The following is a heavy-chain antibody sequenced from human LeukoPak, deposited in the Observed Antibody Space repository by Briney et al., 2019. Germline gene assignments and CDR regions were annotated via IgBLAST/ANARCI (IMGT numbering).Heavy chain of an antibody. CDR3: AKDLGDSSGSPPFDY. CDR1: GFTFSNYA. J-gene: IGHJ4*02. V-gene: IGHV3-23*01. Sequence: GGSLRLSCAASGFTFSNYAMSWVRQAPGKGLEWVSTIILSGASTNYADSVKGRFTISRDNSKKTMYLQMKSLRGEDTAVYYCAKDLGDSSGSPPFDYWGQGTLVTVSS. CDR2: IILSGAST. D-gene: IGHD3-22*01.